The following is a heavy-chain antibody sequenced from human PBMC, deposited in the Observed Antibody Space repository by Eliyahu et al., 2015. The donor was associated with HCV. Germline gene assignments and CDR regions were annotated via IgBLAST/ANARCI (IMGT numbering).Heavy chain of an antibody. CDR1: GFXFSTST. CDR2: ISSSSSFI. D-gene: IGHD1-7*01. J-gene: IGHJ6*02. Sequence: EVQLVESGGGLVQPGGSLRLSCXXSGFXFSTSTMNWVRQAPGKGLEWVSDISSSSSFIYYADSVKGRFTISRDNAKNSLYLQMNSLRDDDTAVYYCARSPIITGTTSYYGMDFWGQGTTVTVSS. CDR3: ARSPIITGTTSYYGMDF. V-gene: IGHV3-48*02.